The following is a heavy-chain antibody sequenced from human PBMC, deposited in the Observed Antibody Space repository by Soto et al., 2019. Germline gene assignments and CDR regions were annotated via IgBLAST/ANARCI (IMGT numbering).Heavy chain of an antibody. Sequence: QVQLQESGPGLVKPSPTLSLTCTVSGGSISSGGYYWSWIRQHPGKGLEWIGYIYYSGSTYYNPSLKSRVTISVDTSKNQFSLKLSSVTAADTAVYYCARAKRAGYSYGYAYFDYWGQGTLVTVSS. V-gene: IGHV4-31*03. CDR3: ARAKRAGYSYGYAYFDY. CDR2: IYYSGST. D-gene: IGHD5-18*01. J-gene: IGHJ4*02. CDR1: GGSISSGGYY.